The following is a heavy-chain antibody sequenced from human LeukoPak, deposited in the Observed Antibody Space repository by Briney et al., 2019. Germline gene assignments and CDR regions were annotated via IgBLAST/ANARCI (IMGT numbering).Heavy chain of an antibody. J-gene: IGHJ4*02. CDR2: ISPYTGNT. Sequence: ASVKVSCKASGYSFTGYGVSWVRQAPGRGLEWMGWISPYTGNTDYVHDLRGRVTVTADTSTNTVYMELRSLRSDDTAVYYCTREAEDLPGAITFLYWGQGTLVTVSS. CDR3: TREAEDLPGAITFLY. D-gene: IGHD2-2*01. V-gene: IGHV1-18*01. CDR1: GYSFTGYG.